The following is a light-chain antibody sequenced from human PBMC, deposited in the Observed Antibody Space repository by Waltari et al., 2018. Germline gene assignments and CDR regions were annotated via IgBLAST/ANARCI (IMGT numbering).Light chain of an antibody. CDR3: QQRANWPPLT. CDR2: HAS. V-gene: IGKV3-11*01. J-gene: IGKJ4*01. CDR1: QSVSNF. Sequence: EIVLTQSPATLALSPGERATLSCRASQSVSNFLARYQQKPGQAPRLLIYHASKRATDIPDRFSGRGSGTDFTLTISSLEPGDSAVYYCQQRANWPPLTFGGGTRVEI.